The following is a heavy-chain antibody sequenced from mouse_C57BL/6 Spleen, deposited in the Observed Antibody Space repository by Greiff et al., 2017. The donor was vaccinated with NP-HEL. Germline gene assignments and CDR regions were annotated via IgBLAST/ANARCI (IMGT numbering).Heavy chain of an antibody. V-gene: IGHV5-4*01. CDR3: ARVESPGSFAY. CDR1: GFTFSSYA. Sequence: EVQLVESGGGLVKPGGSLKLSCAASGFTFSSYAMSWVRQTPEKRLEWVATISDGGSYTYYPDNVKGRFTISRDNAKNNLYLQMSHLKSEDTAMYYCARVESPGSFAYWGQGTLVTVSA. J-gene: IGHJ3*01. CDR2: ISDGGSYT.